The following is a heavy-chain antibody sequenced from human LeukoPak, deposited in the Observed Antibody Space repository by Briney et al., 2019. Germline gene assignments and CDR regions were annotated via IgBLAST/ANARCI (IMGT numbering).Heavy chain of an antibody. CDR2: INAGSGNT. J-gene: IGHJ5*02. CDR1: GYTFTSYA. CDR3: ARAIAVAMSWFDP. D-gene: IGHD6-19*01. V-gene: IGHV1-3*03. Sequence: ASVKVSCKASGYTFTSYAIHWVRQAPGQRLEWMGWINAGSGNTKYLEEFQGRVTITRDTAASTAYMELSSLRSEDMAVYYCARAIAVAMSWFDPWGQGTLVTVSS.